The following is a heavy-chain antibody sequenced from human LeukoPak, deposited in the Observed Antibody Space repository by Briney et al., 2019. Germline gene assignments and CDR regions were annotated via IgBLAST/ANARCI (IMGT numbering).Heavy chain of an antibody. D-gene: IGHD2-2*01. CDR3: ARDAVPAAIPQSFQH. CDR2: ISSSSSYI. V-gene: IGHV3-21*01. Sequence: GGSLRLSCAASGFTFSSYSMNWVRQAPGKGLEWVSSISSSSSYIYYADSVKGRSTISRDNAKNSLYLQMNSLRAEDTAVYYCARDAVPAAIPQSFQHWGQGTLVTVSS. J-gene: IGHJ1*01. CDR1: GFTFSSYS.